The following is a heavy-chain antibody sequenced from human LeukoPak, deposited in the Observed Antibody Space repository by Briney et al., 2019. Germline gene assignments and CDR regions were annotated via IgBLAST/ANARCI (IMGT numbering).Heavy chain of an antibody. CDR2: IYYSGST. CDR3: ASIKYGGNSAGDY. J-gene: IGHJ4*02. CDR1: GGSIGSYY. V-gene: IGHV4-59*08. D-gene: IGHD4-23*01. Sequence: KPSETLSLTCTVSGGSIGSYYWSWIRQPPGKGLEWIGYIYYSGSTNYNPSLKSRVTISVDTSKNQFSLKLSSVTAADTAVYYCASIKYGGNSAGDYWGQGTLVTVSS.